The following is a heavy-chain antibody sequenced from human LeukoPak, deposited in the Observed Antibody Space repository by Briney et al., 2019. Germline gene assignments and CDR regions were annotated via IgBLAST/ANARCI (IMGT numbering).Heavy chain of an antibody. Sequence: GGSLRLSCAASGFTFSNYWMHWVRQAPGKGLVWVSRINSDGLITNYADSVKGRFTVSRDNPKNTLYLQMNSLRVEDTAVYYCVREGGGSFLDSSDIWGQGKLVTVSS. V-gene: IGHV3-74*01. CDR2: INSDGLIT. CDR3: VREGGGSFLDSSDI. CDR1: GFTFSNYW. D-gene: IGHD2-15*01. J-gene: IGHJ3*02.